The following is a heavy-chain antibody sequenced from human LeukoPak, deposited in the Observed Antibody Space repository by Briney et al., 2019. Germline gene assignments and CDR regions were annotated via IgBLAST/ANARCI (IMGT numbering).Heavy chain of an antibody. V-gene: IGHV1-69*05. CDR3: ASTIRAPRYYYYYYMDV. CDR2: IIPIFGTA. D-gene: IGHD1-26*01. CDR1: GGTFSSYA. Sequence: GASVKVSCKASGGTFSSYAISWVRQAPGQGLEWMGGIIPIFGTANYAQKFQGGATITTDESTSTAYMELSSLRSEDTAVYYCASTIRAPRYYYYYYMDVWGKGTTVTVSS. J-gene: IGHJ6*03.